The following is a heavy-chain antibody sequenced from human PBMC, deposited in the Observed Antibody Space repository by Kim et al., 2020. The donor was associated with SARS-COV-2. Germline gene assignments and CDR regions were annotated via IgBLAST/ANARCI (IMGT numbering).Heavy chain of an antibody. D-gene: IGHD3-9*01. CDR1: GFTFSGYA. Sequence: GGSLRLSCAASGFTFSGYAMHWVRQAPGKGLEWVADISYDGSKKYYADSVKGRFTISRDNSKNTLYLQMNSLRAEDTAVYYCARSVDYDIFTGLDIWGQGTLFTVSS. CDR2: ISYDGSKK. J-gene: IGHJ4*02. V-gene: IGHV3-30*04. CDR3: ARSVDYDIFTGLDI.